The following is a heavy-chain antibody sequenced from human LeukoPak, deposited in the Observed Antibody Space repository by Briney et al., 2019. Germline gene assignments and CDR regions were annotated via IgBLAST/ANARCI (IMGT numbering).Heavy chain of an antibody. V-gene: IGHV1-2*02. J-gene: IGHJ5*02. D-gene: IGHD3-3*01. Sequence: ASVKVSCKASGYTFTGYYMHWVRQAPGQGLEWMGWINPNSGGTNYAQKFQGRVTMTRDTSISTAYMELSSLRSEDTAVYYCAREVSSRDFWSGVYPFDPWGQGTLVTVSS. CDR3: AREVSSRDFWSGVYPFDP. CDR2: INPNSGGT. CDR1: GYTFTGYY.